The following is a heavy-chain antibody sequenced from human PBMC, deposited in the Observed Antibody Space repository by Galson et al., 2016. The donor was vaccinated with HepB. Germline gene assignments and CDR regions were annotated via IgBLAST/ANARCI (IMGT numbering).Heavy chain of an antibody. CDR3: ARGAPGGCFDS. CDR2: IYHSGST. D-gene: IGHD2-8*01. Sequence: TLSLTCAVSGAFISSGGYSWSWIRQPPGKGLEWIGYIYHSGSTFYNPSLNSRVTISLDMSKNQFSLRLNAVTAADTAVYYCARGAPGGCFDSWGQGTLVTVSS. J-gene: IGHJ4*02. CDR1: GAFISSGGYS. V-gene: IGHV4-30-2*01.